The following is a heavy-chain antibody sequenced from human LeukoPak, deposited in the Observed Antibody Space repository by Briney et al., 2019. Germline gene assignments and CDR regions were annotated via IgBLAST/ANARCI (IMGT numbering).Heavy chain of an antibody. CDR2: IYTSGST. D-gene: IGHD1-26*01. J-gene: IGHJ4*02. Sequence: KPSETLSLTCSVSGGSFSNYYWSWIRQPAGKGLEWIGRIYTSGSTNYNPFFKSRVTMSLDTSQKEVSLTLSSMTAADTAVYFCARGSGSYRPLYFFDYWGQGTLVTVS. CDR1: GGSFSNYY. CDR3: ARGSGSYRPLYFFDY. V-gene: IGHV4-4*07.